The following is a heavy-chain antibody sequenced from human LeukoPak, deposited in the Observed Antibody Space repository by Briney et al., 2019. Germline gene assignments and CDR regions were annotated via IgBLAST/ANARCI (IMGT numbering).Heavy chain of an antibody. V-gene: IGHV3-23*01. J-gene: IGHJ6*03. Sequence: GGSLRLSCAASGFTFGDYAMSWVRQAPGKGLEWVSYISSSGSTTYYADSVKGRFTISRDNSKNTLYLQMNSLRAEDTAVYYCAKASGTWDYMDVWGKGTTVTIS. D-gene: IGHD1-26*01. CDR1: GFTFGDYA. CDR3: AKASGTWDYMDV. CDR2: ISSSGSTT.